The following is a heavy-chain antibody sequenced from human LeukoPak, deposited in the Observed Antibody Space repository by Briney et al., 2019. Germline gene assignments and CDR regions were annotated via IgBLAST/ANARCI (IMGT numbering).Heavy chain of an antibody. Sequence: VASVKVSCKASGGTFSSYAISWVRQAPGQGLEWMGGIISIFGTANYAQKFQGRVTITADKSTSTAYMELSSLRSEDTAVYYCASPRPLGYYYGSGSYRDPFDYWGQGTLVTVSS. CDR2: IISIFGTA. CDR1: GGTFSSYA. V-gene: IGHV1-69*06. J-gene: IGHJ4*02. CDR3: ASPRPLGYYYGSGSYRDPFDY. D-gene: IGHD3-10*01.